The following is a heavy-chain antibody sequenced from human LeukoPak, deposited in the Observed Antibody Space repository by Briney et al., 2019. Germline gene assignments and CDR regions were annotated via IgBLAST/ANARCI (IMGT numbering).Heavy chain of an antibody. CDR2: IYYSGST. J-gene: IGHJ6*03. CDR1: GGSFSGYY. D-gene: IGHD3-3*01. V-gene: IGHV4-59*01. Sequence: SETLSLTCAVYGGSFSGYYWSWIRQPPGKGLEWIGYIYYSGSTNYNPSLKSRVTISVDTSKNQFSLKLSSVTAADTAAYYCVRSPVGAIFYYMDVWGKGTTVTVSS. CDR3: VRSPVGAIFYYMDV.